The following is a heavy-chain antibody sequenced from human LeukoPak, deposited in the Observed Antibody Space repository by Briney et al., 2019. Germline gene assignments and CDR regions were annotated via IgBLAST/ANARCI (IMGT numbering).Heavy chain of an antibody. CDR1: GFTFSSYE. Sequence: GGSLRLSCAAFGFTFSSYEMNWVRQAPGKGLEWVSYISSSGSTIYYADSVKGRFTISRDNAKNTLYLQMNSLRAEDTAVYYCAELGITMIGGVWGKGTTVTISS. CDR3: AELGITMIGGV. V-gene: IGHV3-48*03. J-gene: IGHJ6*04. CDR2: ISSSGSTI. D-gene: IGHD3-10*02.